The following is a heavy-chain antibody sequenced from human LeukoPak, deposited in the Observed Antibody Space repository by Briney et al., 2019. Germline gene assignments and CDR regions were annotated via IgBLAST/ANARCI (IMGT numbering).Heavy chain of an antibody. V-gene: IGHV3-30*04. J-gene: IGHJ4*02. CDR1: GSTFSTYA. CDR2: ISYDGMNK. CDR3: AWEGQQASYYFDY. Sequence: GGSLRLSCAASGSTFSTYAMHWVRQAPGKGLEWVAVISYDGMNKYYADSVKGRFTISRDNSKNTLYLQMNSLRTEDTAVYYCAWEGQQASYYFDYWGQGTLVTVSS. D-gene: IGHD1-1*01.